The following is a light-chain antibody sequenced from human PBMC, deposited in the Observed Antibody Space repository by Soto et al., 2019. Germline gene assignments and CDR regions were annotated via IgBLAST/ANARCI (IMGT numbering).Light chain of an antibody. J-gene: IGLJ2*01. V-gene: IGLV2-14*03. Sequence: QSALTQPASVSGSPGQSITISCTGTSSDVGAYNFVSWYQHHPGKAPKVVIYDVTNRPSGVSSRFSGSKSGDTASLTISGLQAEDEADYYCRSYTTTYSVVFGGGTKLTVL. CDR1: SSDVGAYNF. CDR3: RSYTTTYSVV. CDR2: DVT.